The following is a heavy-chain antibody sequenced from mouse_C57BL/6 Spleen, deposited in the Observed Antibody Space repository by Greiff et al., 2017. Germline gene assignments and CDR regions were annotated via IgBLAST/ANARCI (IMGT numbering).Heavy chain of an antibody. D-gene: IGHD2-1*01. Sequence: DVQLQESGPGLVKPSQSLSLTCSVTGYSITSGYYWNWIRQFPGNKLEWMGYISYDGSNNYNPSLKNRISITRDTSKNTFFLKLNSVTTEDTATYYCATESYGNYECDYWGQGTTLTVSS. CDR1: GYSITSGYY. J-gene: IGHJ2*01. CDR3: ATESYGNYECDY. CDR2: ISYDGSN. V-gene: IGHV3-6*01.